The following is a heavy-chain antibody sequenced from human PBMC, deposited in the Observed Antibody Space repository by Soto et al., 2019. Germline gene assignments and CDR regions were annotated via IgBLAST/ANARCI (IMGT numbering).Heavy chain of an antibody. CDR3: AAAPRITMVRGVTRSEYYGMDV. D-gene: IGHD3-10*01. Sequence: SVNVSCKASGFTFTSSAVQWVRQARGQRLEWIGWIVVGSGNTNYAQKFQERVTITRDMSTSTAYMELSSLRSEDTAVYYCAAAPRITMVRGVTRSEYYGMDVWG. CDR2: IVVGSGNT. V-gene: IGHV1-58*01. J-gene: IGHJ6*02. CDR1: GFTFTSSA.